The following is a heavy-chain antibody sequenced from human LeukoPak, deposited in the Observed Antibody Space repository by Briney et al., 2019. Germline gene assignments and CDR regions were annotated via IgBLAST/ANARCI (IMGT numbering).Heavy chain of an antibody. CDR1: GCTVSSDY. CDR3: ATGVAVTGHYGFDV. CDR2: IYSGGSR. V-gene: IGHV3-66*01. Sequence: PGGSLRLSCAASGCTVSSDYMSWVRQAPGKGLEWVSLIYSGGSRYYADSVKGRFSLSRDNSKNTLYLQMNSLRAEDTAVYYCATGVAVTGHYGFDVWGQGTMVSVSS. J-gene: IGHJ3*01. D-gene: IGHD6-19*01.